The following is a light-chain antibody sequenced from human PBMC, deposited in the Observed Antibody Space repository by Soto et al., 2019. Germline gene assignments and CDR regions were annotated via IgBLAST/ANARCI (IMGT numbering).Light chain of an antibody. J-gene: IGLJ1*01. Sequence: QSVLTQPASVSGSPGQSITISCTGTSSDVGGYNYVSWYQQHPGKAPKVMIYEVSNRPSGVSNRFSGSKSGNTASLTISGLQAEDEADYYCSSYTSSSTLVFGTGTKVTV. CDR3: SSYTSSSTLV. V-gene: IGLV2-14*01. CDR2: EVS. CDR1: SSDVGGYNY.